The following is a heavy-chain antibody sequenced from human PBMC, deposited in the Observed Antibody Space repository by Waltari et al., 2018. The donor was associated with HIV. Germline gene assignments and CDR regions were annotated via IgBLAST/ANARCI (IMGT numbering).Heavy chain of an antibody. CDR1: GGSFSGCY. D-gene: IGHD1-26*01. V-gene: IGHV4-59*01. J-gene: IGHJ5*02. CDR2: IYYSGSTNSGST. CDR3: ARDRGSLSEWALLHH. Sequence: QVQLQESGPGLVKPSETLSLTCTGSGGSFSGCYWSWIRQPPGKGLEWVGQIYYSGSTNSGSTTYNPSLRSRVTISVDTSKNQFSLNLKSVIAADTAVYYCARDRGSLSEWALLHHWGQGILVTVSS.